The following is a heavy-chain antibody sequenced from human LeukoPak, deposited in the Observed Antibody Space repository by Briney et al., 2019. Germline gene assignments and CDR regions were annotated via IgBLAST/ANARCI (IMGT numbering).Heavy chain of an antibody. Sequence: GASVKVSCKASGYTFTGYYMHWVRQAPGQGLEWMGRINPNSGGTNYAQKFQGRVTMTRDTSISTAYMELSRLRPDDTAVYYCAREYSSGWYYFDYWGQGTLVTVSS. D-gene: IGHD6-19*01. CDR2: INPNSGGT. CDR1: GYTFTGYY. V-gene: IGHV1-2*06. CDR3: AREYSSGWYYFDY. J-gene: IGHJ4*02.